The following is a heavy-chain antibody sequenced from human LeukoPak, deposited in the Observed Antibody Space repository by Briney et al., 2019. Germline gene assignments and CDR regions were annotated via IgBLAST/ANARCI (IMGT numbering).Heavy chain of an antibody. CDR1: GFTFSSYA. D-gene: IGHD3-22*01. CDR2: ISGSGGST. Sequence: GGSLRLSCAASGFTFSSYAMSWVGQAPGKGLEWVAAISGSGGSTYYADSVKGGLTISRENSKNTLYLQMNSLRAEDTAVYYCAKEYYYDSSGYGDYWGQGTLVTVSS. V-gene: IGHV3-23*01. J-gene: IGHJ4*02. CDR3: AKEYYYDSSGYGDY.